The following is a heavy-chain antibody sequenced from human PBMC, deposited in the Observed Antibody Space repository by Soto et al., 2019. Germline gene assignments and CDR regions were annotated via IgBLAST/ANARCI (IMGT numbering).Heavy chain of an antibody. CDR3: ARSVVVVAATRKNYFDY. CDR1: GYTFTSYA. Sequence: QVQLVQSGAEVKKPGASVKVSCKASGYTFTSYAMHWVRQAPGQRLEWMGWINAGNGNTKYSQKFQGRVTITRDTSASTDYMELSSLRSEDTAVYYCARSVVVVAATRKNYFDYWGQGTLVTVSS. CDR2: INAGNGNT. D-gene: IGHD2-15*01. J-gene: IGHJ4*02. V-gene: IGHV1-3*01.